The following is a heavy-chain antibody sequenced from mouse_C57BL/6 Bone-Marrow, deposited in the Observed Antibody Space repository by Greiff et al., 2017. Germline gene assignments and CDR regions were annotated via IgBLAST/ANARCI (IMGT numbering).Heavy chain of an antibody. V-gene: IGHV5-9-1*02. CDR3: TRDDGPYWYFDV. CDR2: ISSGGDYI. Sequence: EVKVVESGEGLVKPGGSLKLSCAASGFTFSSYAMSWVRQTPEKRLEWVAYISSGGDYIYYADTVKGRFTIPRDHARNTLYLQMSSLKSEDTAMYYCTRDDGPYWYFDVWGTGTTVTVSS. D-gene: IGHD1-1*01. J-gene: IGHJ1*03. CDR1: GFTFSSYA.